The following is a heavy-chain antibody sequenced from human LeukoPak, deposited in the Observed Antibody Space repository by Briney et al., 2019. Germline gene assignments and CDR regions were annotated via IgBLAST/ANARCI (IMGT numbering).Heavy chain of an antibody. CDR2: ISYDGSNK. V-gene: IGHV3-30-3*01. D-gene: IGHD3-22*01. J-gene: IGHJ3*02. CDR3: ARDKGGWDSSALGAFDI. CDR1: GFTFSSYA. Sequence: PGRSLRLSCAASGFTFSSYAMHWVRQAPGKGLEWVAVISYDGSNKYCADSVKGRFTISRDNSKNTLYLQMNSLRAEDTAVYYCARDKGGWDSSALGAFDIWGQGTMVTVSS.